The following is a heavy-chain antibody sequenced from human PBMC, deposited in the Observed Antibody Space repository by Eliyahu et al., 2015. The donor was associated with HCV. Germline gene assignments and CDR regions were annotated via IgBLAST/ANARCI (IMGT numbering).Heavy chain of an antibody. Sequence: VQLVQSGAEVKKPGSSVKVSCKASGGTFSTYTISWVRQAPGQGLEWMGGIIPAFGTPNYAQKFRGRVTITADESTSTAYMELSSLRFEDPAGYYCALEGGSSGPRWFDPWGQGTLVIVSS. D-gene: IGHD6-19*01. J-gene: IGHJ5*02. V-gene: IGHV1-69*01. CDR2: IIPAFGTP. CDR1: GGTFSTYT. CDR3: ALEGGSSGPRWFDP.